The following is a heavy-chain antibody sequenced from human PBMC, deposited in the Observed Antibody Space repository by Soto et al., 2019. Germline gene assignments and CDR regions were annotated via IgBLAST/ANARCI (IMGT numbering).Heavy chain of an antibody. V-gene: IGHV3-21*01. D-gene: IGHD3-22*01. CDR3: ARDGLSLNYYDSSGYYKRAYGMDV. CDR1: GFTFSSYS. CDR2: ISSSSSYI. Sequence: PGGSLRLSCTASGFTFSSYSMNWVRQAPGKGLEWVSSISSSSSYIYYADSVKGRFTISRDNAKNSLYLQMNSLRAEDTAVYYCARDGLSLNYYDSSGYYKRAYGMDVWGQGTTVTVSS. J-gene: IGHJ6*02.